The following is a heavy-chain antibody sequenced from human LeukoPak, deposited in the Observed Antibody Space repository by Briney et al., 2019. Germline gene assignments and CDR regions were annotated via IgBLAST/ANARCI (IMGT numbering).Heavy chain of an antibody. Sequence: GGSLRLSCAASGFPVNKYEMHWVRQAPGKGLEWVSYIDAGATSTNYADSVWGRFTLSRDNAQNSVHLQMSSLRDEDTAVYYCVRGRLLRSTKYFDYWGQGALVTVSS. J-gene: IGHJ4*02. V-gene: IGHV3-48*03. D-gene: IGHD2-21*02. CDR3: VRGRLLRSTKYFDY. CDR1: GFPVNKYE. CDR2: IDAGATST.